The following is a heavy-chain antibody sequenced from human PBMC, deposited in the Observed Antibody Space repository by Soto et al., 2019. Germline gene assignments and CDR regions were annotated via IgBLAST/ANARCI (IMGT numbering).Heavy chain of an antibody. V-gene: IGHV3-30-3*01. D-gene: IGHD4-17*01. J-gene: IGHJ6*02. CDR1: GFTFNIYA. CDR2: ISFDGTKK. CDR3: ARADDYGYRYINYGLDV. Sequence: PGGSLRLSCAASGFTFNIYALHWVRQAPGKGLEWVAVISFDGTKKYYSDSVKGRFTISRDNLKNTLYLQMNNLRVEDAAHYFCARADDYGYRYINYGLDVWGQGSTVTVSS.